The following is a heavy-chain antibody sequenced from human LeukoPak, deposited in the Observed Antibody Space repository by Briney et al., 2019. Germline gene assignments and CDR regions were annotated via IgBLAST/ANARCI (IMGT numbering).Heavy chain of an antibody. CDR3: AKSRSSSSSHFDY. V-gene: IGHV3-23*01. CDR2: ISGTGKTT. D-gene: IGHD2-2*01. J-gene: IGHJ4*02. CDR1: GFTFSSYA. Sequence: GGSLRLSCAASGFTFSSYAMSWVRQAPGKGLEWVSTISGTGKTTYYADSVKGRFTISRDNSKNTLYLQMNSLSAEDTAVYYCAKSRSSSSSHFDYWGQGTLVTVSS.